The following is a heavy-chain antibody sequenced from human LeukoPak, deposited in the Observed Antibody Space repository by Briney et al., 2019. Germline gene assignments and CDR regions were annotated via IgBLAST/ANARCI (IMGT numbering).Heavy chain of an antibody. CDR3: ARESHTVTSFDY. CDR1: GESFSGFY. V-gene: IGHV4-34*01. J-gene: IGHJ4*02. D-gene: IGHD4-17*01. CDR2: IDHSGIT. Sequence: SETLSLTCAVYGESFSGFYWSWIRQSPGKGLEWIGEIDHSGITNYNPSLKSRVTISVDTSKNQFSLKLSSVTAADTAVYYCARESHTVTSFDYWGQGTLVTVSS.